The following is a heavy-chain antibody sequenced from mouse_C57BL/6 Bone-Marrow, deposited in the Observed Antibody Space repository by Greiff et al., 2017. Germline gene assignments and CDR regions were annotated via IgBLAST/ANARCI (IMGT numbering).Heavy chain of an antibody. CDR1: GYTFTSYW. J-gene: IGHJ2*01. CDR2: IYPGSGST. D-gene: IGHD2-4*01. V-gene: IGHV1-55*01. CDR3: ARSLYDYDGFDD. Sequence: QVQLQQPGAELVKPGASVKMSCKASGYTFTSYWITWVKQRPGQGLEWIGDIYPGSGSTNYNEKFKSKATLTVDTSSSTAYMQLSSLTSEDSAVYYCARSLYDYDGFDDWGQGTTLTVSS.